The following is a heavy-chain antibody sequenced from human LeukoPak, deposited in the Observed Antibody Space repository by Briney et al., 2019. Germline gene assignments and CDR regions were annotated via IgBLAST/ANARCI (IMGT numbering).Heavy chain of an antibody. J-gene: IGHJ4*02. Sequence: GGSLRLSCAASGFTFDDYGMSWVRQAPGKGLEWVSYISSSSSTIYYADSVKGRFTISRDNAKNSLYLQMNSLRAEDTAVYYCARDLTGTTRYFDYWGQGTLVTVSS. D-gene: IGHD1-20*01. CDR3: ARDLTGTTRYFDY. CDR1: GFTFDDYG. V-gene: IGHV3-48*01. CDR2: ISSSSSTI.